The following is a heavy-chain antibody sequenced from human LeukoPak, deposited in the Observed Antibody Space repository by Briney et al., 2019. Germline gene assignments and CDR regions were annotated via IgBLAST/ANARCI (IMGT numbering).Heavy chain of an antibody. CDR2: INHSGST. Sequence: AETLSLTCAVYGGSFRGYYGMWLRQPPGKGREGSGEINHSGSTNYNPSLKRRVTVSVDTSKNQFSLNLSSVAAADTAVYYCARGVSRSGGSRSYYFDYWGQGTLVTVSS. J-gene: IGHJ4*02. CDR1: GGSFRGYY. CDR3: ARGVSRSGGSRSYYFDY. V-gene: IGHV4-34*01. D-gene: IGHD2-15*01.